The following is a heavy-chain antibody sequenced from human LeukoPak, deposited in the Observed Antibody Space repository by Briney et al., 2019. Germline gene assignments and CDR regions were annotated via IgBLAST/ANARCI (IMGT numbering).Heavy chain of an antibody. D-gene: IGHD3-22*01. V-gene: IGHV3-30*04. CDR2: ISYDGSNK. CDR1: GFTFSSYP. J-gene: IGHJ4*02. CDR3: ARDPPPIPAPGSGCLGCIFGYYFDY. Sequence: PGGSLRLSCAASGFTFSSYPMHWVRQAPGKGLEWVAVISYDGSNKYYVDSVKGRFTISRDNSKNTLYLQMNSLRAEDTAVYYCARDPPPIPAPGSGCLGCIFGYYFDYWGQGTLVTVSS.